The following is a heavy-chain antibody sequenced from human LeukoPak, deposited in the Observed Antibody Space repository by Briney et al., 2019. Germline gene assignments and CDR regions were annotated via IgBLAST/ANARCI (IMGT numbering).Heavy chain of an antibody. V-gene: IGHV4-30-4*08. Sequence: SETLSLTCTVSGGSISSGDYYWSWIRQPPGKGLEWIGYIYYSGSTYYNPSLKSRVTISVDTSKNQFSLKLSSVTAADTAVYYCARQVGLLWFGEFDKGYFDYWGQGTLVTVSS. CDR3: ARQVGLLWFGEFDKGYFDY. CDR1: GGSISSGDYY. CDR2: IYYSGST. J-gene: IGHJ4*02. D-gene: IGHD3-10*01.